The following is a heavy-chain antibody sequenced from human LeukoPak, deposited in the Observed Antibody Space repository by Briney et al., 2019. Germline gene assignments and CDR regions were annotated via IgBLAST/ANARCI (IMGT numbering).Heavy chain of an antibody. V-gene: IGHV3-11*01. D-gene: IGHD1-14*01. CDR3: ARSNDREAFDI. CDR1: GFTFSDYY. J-gene: IGHJ3*02. Sequence: GSLRLSCAASGFTFSDYYMSWIRQAPGKGLEWVSYISSSGSTIYYADSVKGRFTVSRDNAKNSLYLQMNSLRAEDTAVYYCARSNDREAFDIWGQGTMVTVSS. CDR2: ISSSGSTI.